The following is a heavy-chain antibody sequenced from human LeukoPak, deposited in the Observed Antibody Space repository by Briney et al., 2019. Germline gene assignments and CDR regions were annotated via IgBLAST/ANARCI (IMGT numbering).Heavy chain of an antibody. Sequence: SVKVSCKASGGTFSSYAISWVRQAPGQGLEWMGGIIPIFGTANYAQKFQGRVTMTTDTSTSTAYMELRSLRSDDTAVYYCARDTTKWGIVVAGSAYWGQGTLVTVSS. CDR2: IIPIFGTA. V-gene: IGHV1-69*05. CDR3: ARDTTKWGIVVAGSAY. CDR1: GGTFSSYA. D-gene: IGHD6-19*01. J-gene: IGHJ4*02.